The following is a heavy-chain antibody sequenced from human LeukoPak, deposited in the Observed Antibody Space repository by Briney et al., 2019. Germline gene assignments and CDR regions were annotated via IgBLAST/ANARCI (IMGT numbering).Heavy chain of an antibody. CDR1: GYTFTGYY. D-gene: IGHD6-13*01. CDR3: ARDLFIAAAGNAFDI. CDR2: INPNSGGT. J-gene: IGHJ3*02. V-gene: IGHV1-2*04. Sequence: ASVKVSCKASGYTFTGYYMHWVRQAPGQGLEWMGWINPNSGGTNYAQKFQGWVTMTRDTPISTAYMELSRLRSDDTAVYYCARDLFIAAAGNAFDIWGQGTMVTVSS.